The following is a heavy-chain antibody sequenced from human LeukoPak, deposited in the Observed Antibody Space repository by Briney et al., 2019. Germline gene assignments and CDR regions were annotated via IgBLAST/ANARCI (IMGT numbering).Heavy chain of an antibody. D-gene: IGHD3-9*01. CDR1: GFTFSSYS. V-gene: IGHV3-21*01. J-gene: IGHJ5*02. Sequence: GGSLTLSCAASGFTFSSYSMNWVRQAPGKGLEWVSSISSSSSFIYYADSVKGRFTISRDNAKNSLYLQMHSLRAEDTAVYYCARDPLSGVGWFDPWGQGTLVTVSS. CDR3: ARDPLSGVGWFDP. CDR2: ISSSSSFI.